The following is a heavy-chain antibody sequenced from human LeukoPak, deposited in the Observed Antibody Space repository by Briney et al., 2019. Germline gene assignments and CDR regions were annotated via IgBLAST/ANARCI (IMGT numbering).Heavy chain of an antibody. CDR3: ARDAKISVRRTSPYALGH. J-gene: IGHJ4*02. CDR2: ISYDGSNK. CDR1: GFTFSSNA. D-gene: IGHD1-14*01. Sequence: PGGSLRLSCAASGFTFSSNAMHWVRQAPGKGLEWVAIISYDGSNKYYADSVKGRFTISRDNSKNTLYLQMNSLRVDDTAIYYCARDAKISVRRTSPYALGHWGQGTLVTVSS. V-gene: IGHV3-30*04.